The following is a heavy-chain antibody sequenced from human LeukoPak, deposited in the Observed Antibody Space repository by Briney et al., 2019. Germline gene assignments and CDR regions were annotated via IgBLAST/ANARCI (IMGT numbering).Heavy chain of an antibody. CDR2: INPNTGGT. Sequence: ASVTLSCTASGYTFTDYNMHWVRQAPGQGLEWMGWINPNTGGTNYAQSFQGSVTMTRDTSISTSYMELSSLFSDDTALYYCARGGHGHTQNDYWGQGTLVTVSS. CDR1: GYTFTDYN. D-gene: IGHD5-24*01. J-gene: IGHJ4*02. CDR3: ARGGHGHTQNDY. V-gene: IGHV1-2*02.